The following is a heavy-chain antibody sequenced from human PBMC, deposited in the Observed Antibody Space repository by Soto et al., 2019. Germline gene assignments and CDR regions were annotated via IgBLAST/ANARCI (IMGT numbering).Heavy chain of an antibody. J-gene: IGHJ4*02. Sequence: VQLAESGGGLVEPGRSLRLSCVASGFSFDDFAMHWVRQAPGKGLEWVSGIKWNDKTRGYADPVRGRFIVSRDNAKKSLYLQMNSLGVEDTAIHYCARDLSGWSPGEVPFPLDIWGQGTMVTVSS. CDR3: ARDLSGWSPGEVPFPLDI. D-gene: IGHD3-10*01. CDR2: IKWNDKTR. CDR1: GFSFDDFA. V-gene: IGHV3-9*01.